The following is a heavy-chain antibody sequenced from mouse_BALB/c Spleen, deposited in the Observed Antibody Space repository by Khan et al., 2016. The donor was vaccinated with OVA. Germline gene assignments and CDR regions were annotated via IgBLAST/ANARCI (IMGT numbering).Heavy chain of an antibody. D-gene: IGHD1-1*01. CDR2: ISYSGGT. CDR3: ARGNYYRYYFDY. J-gene: IGHJ2*01. Sequence: QLEESGPGLVKPSQSLSLTCTVTGYSITSGYAWNWIRQFPGNKLEWMGYISYSGGTSYNPSLKSRISITRDTSKNQFFLQLNSVTTEDTATYYCARGNYYRYYFDYWGQGTPLTVSS. CDR1: GYSITSGYA. V-gene: IGHV3-2*02.